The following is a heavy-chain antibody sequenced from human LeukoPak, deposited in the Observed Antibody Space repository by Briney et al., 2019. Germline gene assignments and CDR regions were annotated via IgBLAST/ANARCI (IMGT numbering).Heavy chain of an antibody. CDR3: AREGNELERRPFDY. V-gene: IGHV3-33*05. CDR1: GFTFSLYG. CDR2: ISYDGSNK. J-gene: IGHJ4*02. Sequence: PGGSLRLSCAASGFTFSLYGMHWVRQAPGKGLEWVAVISYDGSNKYYADSVKGRFTISRDNSKNTLYLQMNSLRAEDTAVYYCAREGNELERRPFDYWGQGTLVTVSS. D-gene: IGHD1-1*01.